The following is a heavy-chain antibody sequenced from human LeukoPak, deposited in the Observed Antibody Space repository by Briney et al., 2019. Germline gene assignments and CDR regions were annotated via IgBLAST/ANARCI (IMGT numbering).Heavy chain of an antibody. CDR3: ARTYYDILTGYNPYFDY. V-gene: IGHV6-1*01. Sequence: SQTPSLICAISGDSVSNNNAAWNWIRQSPSIGLEWLGRTYYRSKWYTDYAVSVSSRITINPDASKNQFSLQLNSVTPEDTAVYYCARTYYDILTGYNPYFDYWGQGILVTVSS. J-gene: IGHJ4*02. CDR2: TYYRSKWYT. D-gene: IGHD3-9*01. CDR1: GDSVSNNNAA.